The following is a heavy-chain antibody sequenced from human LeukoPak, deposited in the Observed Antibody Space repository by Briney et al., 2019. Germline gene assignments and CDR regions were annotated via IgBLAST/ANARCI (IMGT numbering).Heavy chain of an antibody. Sequence: GSLRLSCAASGFTVSSKYMSWVRQAPGEGLGWVSVIYSGGSTYYADSVKGRFTISRDNAKDSVYLQMNSLRAEDTALYYCAKDRWGGEGAFDIWGQGTMVTVSS. J-gene: IGHJ3*02. V-gene: IGHV3-53*05. CDR2: IYSGGST. D-gene: IGHD2-21*01. CDR3: AKDRWGGEGAFDI. CDR1: GFTVSSKY.